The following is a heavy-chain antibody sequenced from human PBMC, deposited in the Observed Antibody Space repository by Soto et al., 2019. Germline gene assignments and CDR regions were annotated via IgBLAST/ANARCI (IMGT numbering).Heavy chain of an antibody. V-gene: IGHV1-18*01. CDR2: ISAYNGNT. CDR3: ARDSVRDIVLVPAAKRNWFDP. CDR1: SYTFTSYG. J-gene: IGHJ5*02. Sequence: VASVKVSCKASSYTFTSYGISWVRQAPGQGLEWMGWISAYNGNTNYAQKLQGRVTMTTDTSTSTAYMELRSLRSDDTAVYYCARDSVRDIVLVPAAKRNWFDPWGRGTLVTVSS. D-gene: IGHD2-2*01.